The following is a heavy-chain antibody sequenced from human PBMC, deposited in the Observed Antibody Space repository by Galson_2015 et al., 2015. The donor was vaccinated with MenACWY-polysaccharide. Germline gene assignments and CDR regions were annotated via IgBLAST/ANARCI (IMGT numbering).Heavy chain of an antibody. J-gene: IGHJ2*01. CDR1: GGSIGSYY. D-gene: IGHD6-19*01. CDR2: INYSGSA. CDR3: ARAIAVAGQRRDFDL. Sequence: ETLSLTCTVSGGSIGSYYWNWIRQPPGKGLEWVGYINYSGSANHNPSLKSRVTMSVDTSKNQFSLNLTSVTDADTAVYYCARAIAVAGQRRDFDLWGRGTLVTVSS. V-gene: IGHV4-59*01.